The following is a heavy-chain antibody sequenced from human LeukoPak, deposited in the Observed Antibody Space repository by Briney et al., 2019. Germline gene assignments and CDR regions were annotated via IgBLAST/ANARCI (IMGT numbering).Heavy chain of an antibody. Sequence: GGSLRPSCAASGFTFSSFAMSWVRQAPGKGPEWVSAISGSGGSTYYAGSVKGRFAISRDNSKNTLYLQMNSLRAEDTAVYYCVKDQYYYDSSGPTPFDYWGQGTLVTVSS. D-gene: IGHD3-22*01. CDR3: VKDQYYYDSSGPTPFDY. CDR1: GFTFSSFA. V-gene: IGHV3-23*01. CDR2: ISGSGGST. J-gene: IGHJ4*02.